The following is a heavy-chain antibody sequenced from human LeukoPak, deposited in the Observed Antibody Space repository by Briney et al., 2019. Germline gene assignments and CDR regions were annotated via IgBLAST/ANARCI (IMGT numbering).Heavy chain of an antibody. CDR2: ISTISSYI. CDR3: ARGADGVSSNSRGWFDP. Sequence: GGSLRLSCAASGFTFSSYSMNWVRQAPGKGLERVSSISTISSYIYYADSVRGRFTISRDNAKNSLYLQMNSLRAEDTAVYSCARGADGVSSNSRGWFDPWGQGTLVTVSS. V-gene: IGHV3-21*01. D-gene: IGHD2-15*01. CDR1: GFTFSSYS. J-gene: IGHJ5*02.